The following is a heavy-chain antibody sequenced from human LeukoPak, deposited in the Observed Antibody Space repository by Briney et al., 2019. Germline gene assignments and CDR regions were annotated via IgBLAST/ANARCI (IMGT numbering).Heavy chain of an antibody. Sequence: SETLSLTCTVSGGSISNYYWSWIRQPPGKGLEWIGYIYYTGSTNYNPSLKSRVTMSIDTSKNQFSLRLNSVTAADTAIYYCARVGGMTTINNAAFDIWGQGTMVTVSS. D-gene: IGHD5-24*01. V-gene: IGHV4-59*08. CDR3: ARVGGMTTINNAAFDI. CDR1: GGSISNYY. J-gene: IGHJ3*02. CDR2: IYYTGST.